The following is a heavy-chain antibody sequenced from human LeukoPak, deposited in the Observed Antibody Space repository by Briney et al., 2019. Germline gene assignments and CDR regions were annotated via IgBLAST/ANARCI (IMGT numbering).Heavy chain of an antibody. D-gene: IGHD2-21*02. CDR3: ARDKCGGDCYNWFDP. J-gene: IGHJ5*02. CDR2: IIPIFGIA. V-gene: IGHV1-69*04. Sequence: ASVKVSCKASGGTFSSYAISWVRQAPGQGLEWMGRIIPIFGIANYAQEFQGRVTITADKSTSTAYMELSSLRSEDTAVYYCARDKCGGDCYNWFDPWGQGTLVTVSS. CDR1: GGTFSSYA.